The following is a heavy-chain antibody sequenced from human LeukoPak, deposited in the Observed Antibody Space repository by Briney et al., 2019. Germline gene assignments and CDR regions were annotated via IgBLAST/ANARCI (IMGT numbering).Heavy chain of an antibody. CDR3: ARVGTGTRSFDS. Sequence: GASVTVSCKTSGYTFTTYDINWVRQAPGQGLEWMGRISAYNGYTNYGQKLQGRVTMTTDTSTNTAYMELRSLRSDDTAVYYCARVGTGTRSFDSWGQGTLVTVSS. J-gene: IGHJ4*02. CDR1: GYTFTTYD. V-gene: IGHV1-18*01. D-gene: IGHD1/OR15-1a*01. CDR2: ISAYNGYT.